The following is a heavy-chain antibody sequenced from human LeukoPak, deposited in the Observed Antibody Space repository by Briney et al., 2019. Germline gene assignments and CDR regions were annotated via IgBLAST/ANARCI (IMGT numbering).Heavy chain of an antibody. D-gene: IGHD7-27*01. CDR1: GGSISSSSYY. J-gene: IGHJ6*03. CDR2: IYYSGST. CDR3: ARHLYWGGYYYYYYMDV. V-gene: IGHV4-39*01. Sequence: PSETLSLTCTVSGGSISSSSYYWGWIRQPPGKGLEWIGSIYYSGSTYYNPSLKSRVTISVDTSKNQFSLKLSSVTPADTAVYYCARHLYWGGYYYYYYMDVWGKGTTVTVSS.